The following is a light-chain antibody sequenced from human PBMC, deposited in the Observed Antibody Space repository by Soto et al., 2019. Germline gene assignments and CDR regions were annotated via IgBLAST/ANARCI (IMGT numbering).Light chain of an antibody. Sequence: EIVLTQSPATLSLSPGERATLSCRASQSVSSYLAWYQQKPGQAPRLLIYDASNRATGIPARFSGSGSGTDFTPTISSLEPEDFAVYYCQQRDTFGQGTELEIK. V-gene: IGKV3-11*01. J-gene: IGKJ2*01. CDR1: QSVSSY. CDR3: QQRDT. CDR2: DAS.